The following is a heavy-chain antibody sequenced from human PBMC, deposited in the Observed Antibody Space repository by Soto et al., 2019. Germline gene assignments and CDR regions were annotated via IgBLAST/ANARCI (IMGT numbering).Heavy chain of an antibody. CDR3: AKGVLSFHYGMEV. D-gene: IGHD3-10*01. CDR1: GFTFSSYA. J-gene: IGHJ6*02. V-gene: IGHV3-23*01. CDR2: ISGSGGST. Sequence: PGGSLRLSCAASGFTFSSYAMSWVRQAPGKGLEWVSAISGSGGSTYYADSVKGRFTISRDNSKNTLYLQMNNLRVDDTAVYFCAKGVLSFHYGMEVWGQGTTVTVSS.